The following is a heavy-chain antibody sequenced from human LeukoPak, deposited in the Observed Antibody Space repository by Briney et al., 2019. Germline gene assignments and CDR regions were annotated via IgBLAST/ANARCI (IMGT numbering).Heavy chain of an antibody. Sequence: SQTLSLTCAISGDSVSSNSVAWKWIRQSPSRGLEWLRRTYYRSKWYNDYAVSVKGRITINPDTSKNQFSLQLNSVTPEDTAVYYCARDHCSGGSCHWRFDYWGQGTLVTVSS. D-gene: IGHD2-15*01. CDR3: ARDHCSGGSCHWRFDY. CDR2: TYYRSKWYN. V-gene: IGHV6-1*01. CDR1: GDSVSSNSVA. J-gene: IGHJ4*02.